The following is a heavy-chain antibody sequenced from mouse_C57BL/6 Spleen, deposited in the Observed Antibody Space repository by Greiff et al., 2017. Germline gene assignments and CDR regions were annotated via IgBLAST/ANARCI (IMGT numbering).Heavy chain of an antibody. CDR3: ARNSNYVDYAMDY. CDR1: GYTFTSYW. Sequence: VQLQQPGTELVKPGASVKLSCKASGYTFTSYWMHRVKQRPGQGLEWIGNINPSNGGTNYNEKFKSKATLTVDKSSSTAYMQLSSLTSEDSAVYYCARNSNYVDYAMDYWGQGTSVTVSS. CDR2: INPSNGGT. V-gene: IGHV1-53*01. D-gene: IGHD2-5*01. J-gene: IGHJ4*01.